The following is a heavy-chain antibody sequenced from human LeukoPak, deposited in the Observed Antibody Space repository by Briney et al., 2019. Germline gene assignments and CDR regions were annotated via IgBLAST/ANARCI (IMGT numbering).Heavy chain of an antibody. D-gene: IGHD3-10*01. CDR2: INPNSGDT. CDR1: GYTFTGYY. CDR3: ARAYGSGSYYSVEVY. J-gene: IGHJ4*02. V-gene: IGHV1-2*02. Sequence: ASVKVSCKASGYTFTGYYMYWVRQAPGQGLEWMGWINPNSGDTNYAQKFQGRVTMTRDTSISTAYMELSSLRSDDTAVYYCARAYGSGSYYSVEVYWGQGTLVTVSS.